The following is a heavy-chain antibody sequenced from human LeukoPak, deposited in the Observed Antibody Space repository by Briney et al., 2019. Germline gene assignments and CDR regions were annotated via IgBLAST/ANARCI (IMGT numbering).Heavy chain of an antibody. V-gene: IGHV3-23*01. J-gene: IGHJ6*02. Sequence: GRSLRLSCAASGFTFSSYAMSWVRQAPGKGLEWVSAISGSGGSTYYADSVKGRFTISRDNSKNTLYLQMNSLRAEDTAVYYCAKRYYYYYGMDVWGQGTTVTVSS. CDR3: AKRYYYYYGMDV. CDR1: GFTFSSYA. CDR2: ISGSGGST.